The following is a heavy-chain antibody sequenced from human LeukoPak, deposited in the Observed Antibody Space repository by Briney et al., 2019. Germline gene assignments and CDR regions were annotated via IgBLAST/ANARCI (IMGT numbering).Heavy chain of an antibody. CDR1: GYTFTSYG. D-gene: IGHD6-19*01. CDR2: ISAYNGNT. J-gene: IGHJ4*02. Sequence: WASVKVSCKASGYTFTSYGISWVRQAPGQGLEWMGWISAYNGNTNYAQKLQGRVTMTTDTSTSTAYMGLRSLRSDDTAVYYCARARQWLPTGGFDYWGQGTLVTVSS. CDR3: ARARQWLPTGGFDY. V-gene: IGHV1-18*01.